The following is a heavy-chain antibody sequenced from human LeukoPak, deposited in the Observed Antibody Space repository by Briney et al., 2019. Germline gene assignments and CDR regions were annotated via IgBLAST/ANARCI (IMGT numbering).Heavy chain of an antibody. Sequence: SETLSLDCSIHGGRILSAFGGSIRQPSGKGLEWIERIFISGSGSTNYKPSLKSRVAMSVDTSKNQFSLKLSSVTAADTAVYYCARDKRVAVAGTYIYYYMDVWGNGTTVTISS. CDR3: ARDKRVAVAGTYIYYYMDV. D-gene: IGHD6-19*01. J-gene: IGHJ6*03. V-gene: IGHV4-4*07. CDR2: IFISGSGST. CDR1: GGRILSAF.